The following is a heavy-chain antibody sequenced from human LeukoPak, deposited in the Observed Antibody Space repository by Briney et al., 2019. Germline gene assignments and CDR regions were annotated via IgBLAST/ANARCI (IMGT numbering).Heavy chain of an antibody. CDR2: INAGNGNT. D-gene: IGHD6-19*01. V-gene: IGHV1-3*01. CDR3: ARADSSGWYPHWVY. J-gene: IGHJ4*02. Sequence: GASVKVSCKASGGTFSSYAISWVRQAPGQGLEWMGWINAGNGNTKYSQKFQGRVTITRDTSASTAYMELSSLRSEDTAVYYCARADSSGWYPHWVYWGQGTLVTVSS. CDR1: GGTFSSYA.